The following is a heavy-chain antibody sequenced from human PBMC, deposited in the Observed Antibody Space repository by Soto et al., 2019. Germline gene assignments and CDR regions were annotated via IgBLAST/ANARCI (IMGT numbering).Heavy chain of an antibody. J-gene: IGHJ4*02. CDR1: GFTYSYHW. CDR2: IKVDGNNI. Sequence: EVQLVESGGCLVQPGGSLRLSCVASGFTYSYHWLSWVRQAPGKGLEWVARIKVDGNNIQYADSAKGRFTISSDNAENSLDPPMSSLRDGATAVYYCASGSGYGSARSVNHYLDYWGQGSLVTVSS. V-gene: IGHV3-7*01. CDR3: ASGSGYGSARSVNHYLDY. D-gene: IGHD3-10*01.